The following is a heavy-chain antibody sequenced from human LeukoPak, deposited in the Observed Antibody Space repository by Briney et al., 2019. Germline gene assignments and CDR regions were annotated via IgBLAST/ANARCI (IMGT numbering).Heavy chain of an antibody. D-gene: IGHD3-10*01. CDR1: GFTLSNYN. Sequence: GGSLRLSCAASGFTLSNYNMNWVRQAPGKGLEWVSSISSSSSYIYYTDSVKGRFTISRDNAKNSLYLQMNSLRAEDTAVYYCARSGLGYNYHYMDVWGKGTTVTISS. CDR3: ARSGLGYNYHYMDV. V-gene: IGHV3-21*01. CDR2: ISSSSSYI. J-gene: IGHJ6*03.